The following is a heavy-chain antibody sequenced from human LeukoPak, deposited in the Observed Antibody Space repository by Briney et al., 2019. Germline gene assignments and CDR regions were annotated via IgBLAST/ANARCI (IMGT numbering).Heavy chain of an antibody. J-gene: IGHJ4*01. V-gene: IGHV3-7*01. CDR1: GFTFSDYW. Sequence: GGSLRLSCAVSGFTFSDYWMNWVRQAPGKGLEWVASIRQDGGEKSYVDSVKGRFTISRDNTRRSLYLQMSSLRAEDTAVYYCASDGTAAGLYFDLWGQGNLVTVSS. D-gene: IGHD6-13*01. CDR3: ASDGTAAGLYFDL. CDR2: IRQDGGEK.